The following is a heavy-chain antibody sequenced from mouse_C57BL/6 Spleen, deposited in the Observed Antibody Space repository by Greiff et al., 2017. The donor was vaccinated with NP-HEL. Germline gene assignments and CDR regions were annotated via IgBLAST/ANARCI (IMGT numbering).Heavy chain of an antibody. CDR1: GYTFTSYW. D-gene: IGHD1-1*01. CDR2: IYPGSGST. J-gene: IGHJ2*01. CDR3: ARIYYYGSSTLDY. V-gene: IGHV1-55*01. Sequence: VQLQQSGAELVKPGASVKMSCKASGYTFTSYWITWVKQRPGQGLEWIGDIYPGSGSTNYNEKFKSKATLTVDTSSSTAYMQLSSLTSDDSAVYYCARIYYYGSSTLDYWGQGTTLTVSS.